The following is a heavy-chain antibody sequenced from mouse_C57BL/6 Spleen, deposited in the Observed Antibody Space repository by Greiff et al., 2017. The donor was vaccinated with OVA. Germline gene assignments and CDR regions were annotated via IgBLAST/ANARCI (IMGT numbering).Heavy chain of an antibody. J-gene: IGHJ2*01. Sequence: DVMLVESGGGLVKPGGSLKLSCAASGFTFSDYGMHWVRQAPEKGLEWVAYISSGSSTIYYADTVKGRFTISRDNAKNTLFLQMTSLRSEDTAMYYCARPYGNYFDYWGQGTTLTVSS. D-gene: IGHD2-1*01. CDR3: ARPYGNYFDY. CDR2: ISSGSSTI. V-gene: IGHV5-17*01. CDR1: GFTFSDYG.